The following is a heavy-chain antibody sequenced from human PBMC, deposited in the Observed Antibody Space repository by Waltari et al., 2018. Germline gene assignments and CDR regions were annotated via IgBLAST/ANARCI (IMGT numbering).Heavy chain of an antibody. Sequence: QLLESGGGWRQAGGSLRLSCAASGFTFRNYAMSWVRQAPGEGPEWVSGITSGGGDTYYTDSVRGRFTISRDNSKNTVYLQMNSLRHEDTAVYYCAKEIYRIGRPCFDYWGQGVRVTVSS. CDR1: GFTFRNYA. D-gene: IGHD6-19*01. V-gene: IGHV3-23*01. CDR2: ITSGGGDT. J-gene: IGHJ4*02. CDR3: AKEIYRIGRPCFDY.